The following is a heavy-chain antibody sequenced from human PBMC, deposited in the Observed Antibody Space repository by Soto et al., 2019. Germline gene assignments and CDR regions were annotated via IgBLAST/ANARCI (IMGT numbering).Heavy chain of an antibody. CDR3: ARTWIAAAGTDAYYFDY. J-gene: IGHJ4*02. Sequence: GASVKVSCKASGGTFSSYAISWVRQAPGQGLEWMGGIIPIFGTANYAQKFQGRVTITADESTSTAYMKLSSLRSEDTAVYYCARTWIAAAGTDAYYFDYWGQGTLVTVSS. CDR2: IIPIFGTA. V-gene: IGHV1-69*13. D-gene: IGHD6-13*01. CDR1: GGTFSSYA.